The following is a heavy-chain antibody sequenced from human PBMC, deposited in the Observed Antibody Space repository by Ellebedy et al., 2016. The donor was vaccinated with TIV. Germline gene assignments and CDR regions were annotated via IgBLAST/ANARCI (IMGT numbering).Heavy chain of an antibody. D-gene: IGHD3-22*01. CDR1: GFIISNYA. CDR3: AKHYYDTSSYYGGPIGY. J-gene: IGHJ4*02. V-gene: IGHV3-23*01. Sequence: GGSLRLXXAASGFIISNYAMSWVRQAPGKGLEWVSVISGNGGSTDYADSVKGRFTISRDNSKNTLDLQMNSLRAEDTAVYYCAKHYYDTSSYYGGPIGYWGQGTLVTVSS. CDR2: ISGNGGST.